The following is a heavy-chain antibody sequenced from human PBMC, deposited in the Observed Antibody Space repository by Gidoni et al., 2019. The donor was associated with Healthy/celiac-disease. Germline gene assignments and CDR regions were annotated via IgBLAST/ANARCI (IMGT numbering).Heavy chain of an antibody. CDR3: ARHPQGEDFDY. D-gene: IGHD3-16*01. Sequence: QLQLQESGPGLVKPSETLSLTCTVSGGSISSSSYYWGWIRQPPGKGLEWIGSIYYSGSTYYNPSLKSRVTISVDTSKNQFSLKLSSVTAADTAVYYCARHPQGEDFDYWGQGTLVTVSS. J-gene: IGHJ4*02. V-gene: IGHV4-39*01. CDR2: IYYSGST. CDR1: GGSISSSSYY.